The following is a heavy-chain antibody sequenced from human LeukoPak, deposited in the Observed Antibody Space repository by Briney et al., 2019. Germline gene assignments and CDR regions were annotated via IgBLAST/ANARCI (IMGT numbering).Heavy chain of an antibody. V-gene: IGHV3-48*03. J-gene: IGHJ4*02. D-gene: IGHD6-13*01. CDR3: AREGGQQLDY. Sequence: GGSLRLSCSASGFTFSSYEMNWVRQAPGKGLEWVSYISSSGRIIYYADSVKGRFTISRDNAKNSLYLQMNSLRDEDTAVYYCAREGGQQLDYWGQGTLVTVSS. CDR2: ISSSGRII. CDR1: GFTFSSYE.